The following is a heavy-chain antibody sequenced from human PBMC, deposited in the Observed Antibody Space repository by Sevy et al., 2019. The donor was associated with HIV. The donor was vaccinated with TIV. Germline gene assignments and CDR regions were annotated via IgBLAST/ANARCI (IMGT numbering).Heavy chain of an antibody. J-gene: IGHJ4*02. D-gene: IGHD6-13*01. CDR2: IKQDGSVK. CDR1: GFGLNSYW. V-gene: IGHV3-7*01. CDR3: VRAIAADGSF. Sequence: GGSLRLSCAASGFGLNSYWMSWVRQAPGKGLEGVANIKQDGSVKYYVDSVKGRFTISRDNARNLVYLQMNSLRVEDTALYYCVRAIAADGSFWGQGTLVTVSS.